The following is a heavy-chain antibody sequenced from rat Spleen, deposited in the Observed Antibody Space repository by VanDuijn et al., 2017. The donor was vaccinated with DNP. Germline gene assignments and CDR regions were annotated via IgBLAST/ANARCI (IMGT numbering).Heavy chain of an antibody. CDR2: ITYDGSST. D-gene: IGHD1-4*01. J-gene: IGHJ2*01. CDR1: GFTFSDYN. Sequence: EVQLVESGGDLVQSGRSLKVSCAASGFTFSDYNMAWVRQAPKKGLEWVATITYDGSSTYYRDSVKGRFTIARDNAKSTLYLQMDSLRSEDTATYYCATGTRNYGGQGVMVTVSS. V-gene: IGHV5S10*01. CDR3: ATGTRNY.